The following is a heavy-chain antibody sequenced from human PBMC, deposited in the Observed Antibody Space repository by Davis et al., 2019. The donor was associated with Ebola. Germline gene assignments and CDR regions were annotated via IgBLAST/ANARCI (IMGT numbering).Heavy chain of an antibody. Sequence: GESLKISCAASGFTFSSFAMSWVRQAPGKGLEWVAVISYDGSNKYYADSVKGRFTISRDNSKNTLYLQMNSLRAEDTAVYYCASRTIPDYWGQGTLVTVSS. J-gene: IGHJ4*02. V-gene: IGHV3-30-3*01. CDR2: ISYDGSNK. CDR1: GFTFSSFA. D-gene: IGHD1-7*01. CDR3: ASRTIPDY.